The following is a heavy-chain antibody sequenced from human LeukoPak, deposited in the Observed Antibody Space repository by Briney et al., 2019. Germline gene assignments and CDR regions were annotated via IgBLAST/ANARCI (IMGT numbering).Heavy chain of an antibody. CDR2: ISAYNGNT. D-gene: IGHD1-1*01. J-gene: IGHJ6*02. V-gene: IGHV1-18*01. CDR3: ARGAGTTVDGMDV. Sequence: ASVTVSCKASGYTFTTFTITWVRQAPGQGLEWMGWISAYNGNTKYAQELQGRATMTTDTSTSTAYMELRSLRSDDTAVYYCARGAGTTVDGMDVWGQGTTVTVSS. CDR1: GYTFTTFT.